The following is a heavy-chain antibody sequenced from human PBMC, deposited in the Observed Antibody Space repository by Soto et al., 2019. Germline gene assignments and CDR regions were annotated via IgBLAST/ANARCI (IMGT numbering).Heavy chain of an antibody. CDR3: ARGSFWSGYFGDAFDI. CDR1: GYTFTSYD. CDR2: MNPNSGNT. J-gene: IGHJ3*02. D-gene: IGHD3-3*01. V-gene: IGHV1-8*01. Sequence: ASVKVSCKASGYTFTSYDINWVRQATGQGLEWMGWMNPNSGNTGYAQKFQGRVTMTRNTSISTAYMELSSLRSEDTAVYYCARGSFWSGYFGDAFDIWGQGTMVTVSS.